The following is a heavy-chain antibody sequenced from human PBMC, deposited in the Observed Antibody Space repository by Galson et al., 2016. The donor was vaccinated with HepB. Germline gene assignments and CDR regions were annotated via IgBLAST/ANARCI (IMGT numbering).Heavy chain of an antibody. CDR1: GFAFSGTA. CDR2: IRNKANNYAT. V-gene: IGHV3-73*01. Sequence: SLRLSCAASGFAFSGTAMPWVRQASGKGLEWVGKIRNKANNYATSYAVTVKCRFTISRDDLKNKAYLQMNSLKTEDTALYFCTISTPFCSGGSCYNWFDPWGQGTLVTVSS. CDR3: TISTPFCSGGSCYNWFDP. D-gene: IGHD2-15*01. J-gene: IGHJ5*02.